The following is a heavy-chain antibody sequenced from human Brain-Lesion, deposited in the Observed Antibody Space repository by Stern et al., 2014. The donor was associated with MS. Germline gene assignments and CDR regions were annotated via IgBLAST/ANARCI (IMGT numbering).Heavy chain of an antibody. D-gene: IGHD4-17*01. J-gene: IGHJ5*02. CDR3: ARRMTTVTPGFDP. V-gene: IGHV5-51*01. CDR2: IYPGDSDT. Sequence: MQLVQSGAEVKKPRESLKISCKGSGYSFPPPPTGSARQMPGKRLERMGIIYPGDSDTRYSPSFQGQVTISADKSISTAYLQWSSLKASDTAMYYCARRMTTVTPGFDPWGQGTLVTVSS. CDR1: GYSFPPPP.